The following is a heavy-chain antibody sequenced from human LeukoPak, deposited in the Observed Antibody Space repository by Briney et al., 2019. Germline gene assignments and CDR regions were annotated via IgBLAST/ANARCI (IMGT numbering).Heavy chain of an antibody. Sequence: GRSLRLSCAASGFTFSSYGMHWVRQAPGKGLEWVAVIWYDGSNKYYADSVKGRFTISRDNSKNTLYLQMNSLRAEDTAVYYRARVDGSSWSYYYYGMDVWGKGTTVTVSS. D-gene: IGHD6-13*01. V-gene: IGHV3-33*01. CDR1: GFTFSSYG. CDR2: IWYDGSNK. CDR3: ARVDGSSWSYYYYGMDV. J-gene: IGHJ6*04.